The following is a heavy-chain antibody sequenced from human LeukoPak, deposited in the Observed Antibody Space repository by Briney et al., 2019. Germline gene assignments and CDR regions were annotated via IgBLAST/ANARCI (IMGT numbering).Heavy chain of an antibody. CDR2: VSSSGGST. CDR1: VFTLSSYA. D-gene: IGHD3-3*01. V-gene: IGHV3-23*01. Sequence: GGSLRLSCAASVFTLSSYAMSWVRQAPGKGLEWVSIVSSSGGSTYYADSVEGRFTISRDNSKNTLYLEMNSLRAEDTAKYYCAKVLDFWSGYWRYYMDVWGKGTTVTVSS. J-gene: IGHJ6*03. CDR3: AKVLDFWSGYWRYYMDV.